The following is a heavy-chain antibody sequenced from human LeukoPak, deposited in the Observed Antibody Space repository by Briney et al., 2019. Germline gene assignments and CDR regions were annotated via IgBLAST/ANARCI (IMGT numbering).Heavy chain of an antibody. D-gene: IGHD6-13*01. Sequence: ASVKVSCKASGYTFTGYYMLWVRQAPGQGLEWMAWIDPNSGVTNYSQKFQGRVTMTRDTSITTAYMELSRLTFDDTAVYFCARSGGYSSSWYRWFDPWGQGTLVTVSS. J-gene: IGHJ5*02. V-gene: IGHV1-2*02. CDR1: GYTFTGYY. CDR2: IDPNSGVT. CDR3: ARSGGYSSSWYRWFDP.